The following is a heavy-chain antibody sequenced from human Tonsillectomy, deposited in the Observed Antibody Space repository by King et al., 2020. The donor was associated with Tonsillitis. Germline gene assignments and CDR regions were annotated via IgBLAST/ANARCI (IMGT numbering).Heavy chain of an antibody. J-gene: IGHJ4*01. Sequence: VQLVESGGGVVQPGGSLRLSCAASGFTFSSYGMHWVRQAPGKGLEWVAFIRYDGSNKYYADSVKGRFTISRDNSKNTLYLQMNSLRAEDTAVYYCAKAAPRTHKPLDYWGQGTLVTVSS. V-gene: IGHV3-30*02. CDR1: GFTFSSYG. D-gene: IGHD2-21*01. CDR2: IRYDGSNK. CDR3: AKAAPRTHKPLDY.